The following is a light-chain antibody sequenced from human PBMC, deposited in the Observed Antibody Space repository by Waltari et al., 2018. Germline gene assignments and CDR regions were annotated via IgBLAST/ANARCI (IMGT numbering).Light chain of an antibody. CDR2: GNT. CDR3: QSYDSSLGGSV. J-gene: IGLJ2*01. CDR1: SSNIGAGYD. Sequence: QSVLTQPASVSGAPGQRVTISCTGRSSNIGAGYDVNWYQQLPGEAPKLLIYGNTNRPSGVPDRVSGSKSGTSASLAITGLRADDEADYYCQSYDSSLGGSVFGGGTKLTVL. V-gene: IGLV1-40*01.